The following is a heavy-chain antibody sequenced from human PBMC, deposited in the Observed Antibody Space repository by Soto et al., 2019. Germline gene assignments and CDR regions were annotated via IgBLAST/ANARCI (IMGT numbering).Heavy chain of an antibody. CDR2: IFPSGDS. J-gene: IGHJ4*02. Sequence: QVLLQESGPGLVKPSETLSLTCTVSGGSISSLYWAWIRQPAGKGLEWIGRIFPSGDSNYNPSLRSRVSVSLDTPKDQFPLTVTSWTGADTAVYYFARASRCKSEYECCAWLDFWGQGSLVTVSS. D-gene: IGHD6-6*01. CDR1: GGSISSLY. CDR3: ARASRCKSEYECCAWLDF. V-gene: IGHV4-4*07.